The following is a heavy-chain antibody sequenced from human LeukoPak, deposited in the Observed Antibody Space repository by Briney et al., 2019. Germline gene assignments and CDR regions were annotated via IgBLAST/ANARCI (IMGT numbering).Heavy chain of an antibody. Sequence: PGGSLRLSCAASGFTFSNYAMSWVRQAPGKGLEWVSVISGGGGSTHYADSVKGRFTISRDNSKNTLYLQMNYLRAEDTAVYYCAKGTYSNGPDDYWGQGTLVTVSS. J-gene: IGHJ4*02. D-gene: IGHD6-25*01. CDR2: ISGGGGST. V-gene: IGHV3-23*01. CDR1: GFTFSNYA. CDR3: AKGTYSNGPDDY.